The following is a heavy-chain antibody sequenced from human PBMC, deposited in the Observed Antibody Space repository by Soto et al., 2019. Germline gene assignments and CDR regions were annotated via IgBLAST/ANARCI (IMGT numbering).Heavy chain of an antibody. CDR2: TYYRSKWYN. CDR1: GDSVSSSSVT. V-gene: IGHV6-1*01. D-gene: IGHD1-26*01. Sequence: SQTLSLTCAISGDSVSSSSVTWNWIRQSPSRGLEWLGRTYYRSKWYNDYAESVKSRITINPDTSKNQFSLHLNSVTPEDTAVYYCVRLIGNSWLDFWGQGTLITVSS. J-gene: IGHJ5*01. CDR3: VRLIGNSWLDF.